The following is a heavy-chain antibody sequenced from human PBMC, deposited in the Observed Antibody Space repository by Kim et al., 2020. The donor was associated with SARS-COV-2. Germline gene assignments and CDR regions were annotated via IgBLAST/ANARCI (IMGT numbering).Heavy chain of an antibody. D-gene: IGHD3-16*01. V-gene: IGHV5-51*01. CDR2: DT. CDR3: ARQYHWGFDY. J-gene: IGHJ4*02. Sequence: DTRYSPSFQGQVTISADKSISTAYLQWSSLKASDTAMYYCARQYHWGFDYWGQGTLVTVSS.